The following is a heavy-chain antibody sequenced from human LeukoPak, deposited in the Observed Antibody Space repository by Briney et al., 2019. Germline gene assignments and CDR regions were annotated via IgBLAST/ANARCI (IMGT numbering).Heavy chain of an antibody. Sequence: AESLKISCKGSGYSFTSYWIGWVRQMPGKGLEWMGIIYPGDSDTRYSPSFQGQVTISADKSISTAYLQWSSLKATDTAMYCCASPSAPYVWGSYRLTSPHAFDIWGQGTMVTVSS. CDR1: GYSFTSYW. CDR2: IYPGDSDT. J-gene: IGHJ3*02. CDR3: ASPSAPYVWGSYRLTSPHAFDI. V-gene: IGHV5-51*01. D-gene: IGHD3-16*02.